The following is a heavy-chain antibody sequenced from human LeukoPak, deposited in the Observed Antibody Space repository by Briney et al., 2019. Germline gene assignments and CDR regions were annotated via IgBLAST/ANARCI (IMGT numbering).Heavy chain of an antibody. V-gene: IGHV4-59*12. J-gene: IGHJ4*02. CDR1: GGSISSYY. CDR3: ARGYGTFDF. Sequence: ASETLSLTCSVSGGSISSYYWSWIRQPPGKGLEWIGYIYYSGSTYYNPSLKSRVTMSVDRSKNHFSLKLNSVTAADTAVYYCARGYGTFDFWGQGILVTVSS. CDR2: IYYSGST. D-gene: IGHD5-18*01.